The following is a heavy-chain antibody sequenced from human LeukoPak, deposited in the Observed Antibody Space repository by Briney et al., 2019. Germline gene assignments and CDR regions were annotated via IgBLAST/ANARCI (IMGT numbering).Heavy chain of an antibody. CDR1: GGSVSSGSYY. CDR3: AKPDWGDGSGSYYNDVFDI. D-gene: IGHD3-10*01. Sequence: SETLSLTCTVSGGSVSSGSYYWSWIRQPPGKGLEWIGYIYYSGSTNYNPSLKSRVTISVDTSKNQFSLKLSSVTASDTAVYYGAKPDWGDGSGSYYNDVFDIGGKGKMVTVFS. V-gene: IGHV4-61*01. J-gene: IGHJ3*02. CDR2: IYYSGST.